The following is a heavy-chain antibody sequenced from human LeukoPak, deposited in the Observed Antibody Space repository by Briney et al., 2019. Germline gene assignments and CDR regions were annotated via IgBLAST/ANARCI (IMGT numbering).Heavy chain of an antibody. J-gene: IGHJ4*02. Sequence: PGGSLRLSCAASGFTFSSYAMHWVRQAPGKGLEYVPAISSNGGSTYYANSVKGRFTISRDNSKNTLYLQMGSLRADDMAVYYCARAPRGAVAGYYFDYWGQGTLVTVSS. CDR1: GFTFSSYA. V-gene: IGHV3-64*01. D-gene: IGHD6-19*01. CDR3: ARAPRGAVAGYYFDY. CDR2: ISSNGGST.